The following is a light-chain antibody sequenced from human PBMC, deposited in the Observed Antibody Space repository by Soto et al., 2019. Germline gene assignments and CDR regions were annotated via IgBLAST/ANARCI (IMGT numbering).Light chain of an antibody. V-gene: IGLV2-14*01. CDR3: SSYASSGLYV. J-gene: IGLJ1*01. CDR2: EVS. CDR1: SSDVGGYHY. Sequence: QSALTQPASVSGSPGQSITISCTGTSSDVGGYHYVSWYQQHPGKAPKLMIYEVSLRPSGISNRFSGSKSGNTASLTISGLQAEDEADYYCSSYASSGLYVFGTGTQLTVL.